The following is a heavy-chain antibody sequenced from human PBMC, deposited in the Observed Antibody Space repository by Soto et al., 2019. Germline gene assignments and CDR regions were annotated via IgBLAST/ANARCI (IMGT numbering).Heavy chain of an antibody. CDR1: GYTFTSYA. J-gene: IGHJ4*02. V-gene: IGHV1-3*01. Sequence: QVQLVQSGAEVKKPGASVKVSCKASGYTFTSYAMHWVRQAPGQRLEWMGWINAGNGNTKYSQKFQGRVTITRDTSASTAYMELSSLRSEDTAVYYCTRGESFQLLAHYWGQGTLVTVSS. D-gene: IGHD3-3*01. CDR3: TRGESFQLLAHY. CDR2: INAGNGNT.